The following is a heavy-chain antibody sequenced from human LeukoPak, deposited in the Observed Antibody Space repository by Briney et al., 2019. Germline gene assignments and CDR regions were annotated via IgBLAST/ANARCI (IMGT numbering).Heavy chain of an antibody. CDR1: GFTFSGYA. CDR2: TSYDGSTE. Sequence: GGSLRLSCAASGFTFSGYAMHWVRQAPGKGLEWVAVTSYDGSTEYYADSVKGRFTISRDNSKTTLYLQMNSLRAEDAAVYYCATNGPGIAVAGYVDYWGQGTLVTVSS. CDR3: ATNGPGIAVAGYVDY. V-gene: IGHV3-30-3*01. J-gene: IGHJ4*02. D-gene: IGHD6-19*01.